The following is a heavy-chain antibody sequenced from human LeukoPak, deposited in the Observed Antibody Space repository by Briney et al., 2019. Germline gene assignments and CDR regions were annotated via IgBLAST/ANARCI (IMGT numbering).Heavy chain of an antibody. Sequence: PGRSLRLSCAASGFTFGSYGMHWVRQAPGKGLECVAVISYDGSNKYYADSVKGRFTISRDNSKNTLYLQMNSLRAEDTAVYYCAKDLGVNWFDPWGQGTLVTVSS. V-gene: IGHV3-30*18. CDR1: GFTFGSYG. J-gene: IGHJ5*02. CDR2: ISYDGSNK. CDR3: AKDLGVNWFDP.